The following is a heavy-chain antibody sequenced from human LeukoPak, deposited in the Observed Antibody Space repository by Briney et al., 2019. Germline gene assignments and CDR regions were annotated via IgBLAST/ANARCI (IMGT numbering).Heavy chain of an antibody. J-gene: IGHJ4*02. CDR1: GFTFSSYS. D-gene: IGHD6-19*01. CDR2: ISSSSSYI. V-gene: IGHV3-21*01. CDR3: ARDHIAVAGISDY. Sequence: GGSLRLSCAASGFTFSSYSMNWVRQAQGKGLEWVSSISSSSSYIYYADSVKGRFTISRDNAKNSLYLQMNSLRAEDTAVYYCARDHIAVAGISDYWGRGTLVTVSS.